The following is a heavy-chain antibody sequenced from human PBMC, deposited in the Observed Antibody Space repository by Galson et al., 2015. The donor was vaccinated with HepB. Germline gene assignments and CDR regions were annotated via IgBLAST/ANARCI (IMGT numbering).Heavy chain of an antibody. D-gene: IGHD6-19*01. CDR2: ISGSGGST. CDR1: GFTFSRYA. V-gene: IGHV3-23*01. CDR3: ARDDEAVAGTFDY. J-gene: IGHJ4*02. Sequence: SLRLSCAASGFTFSRYAMSWVRQAPGKGLEWVSAISGSGGSTYYADSVKGRFTISRDNAKNSLYLQMNSLRAEDTAVYYCARDDEAVAGTFDYWGQGTLVTVSS.